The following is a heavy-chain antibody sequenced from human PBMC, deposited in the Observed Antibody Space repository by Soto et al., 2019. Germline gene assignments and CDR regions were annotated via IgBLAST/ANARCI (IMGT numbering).Heavy chain of an antibody. CDR2: INQDGSER. V-gene: IGHV3-7*03. J-gene: IGHJ4*02. Sequence: GGSLRLSXASSGLTFRNDWLSWVRQAPGKGLEWVANINQDGSERYYVDSVRGRFTISRDNVENSLYLQLNSLRPEDTAVYYCAVYGYGVSAAAYWGQGTLVTVSS. CDR3: AVYGYGVSAAAY. CDR1: GLTFRNDW. D-gene: IGHD4-17*01.